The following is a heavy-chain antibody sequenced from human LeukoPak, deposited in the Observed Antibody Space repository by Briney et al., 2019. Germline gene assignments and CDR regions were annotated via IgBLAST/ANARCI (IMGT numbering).Heavy chain of an antibody. J-gene: IGHJ4*02. Sequence: PGGSLRLSCAASGFTFSSYAMSWVRQAPGKGLEWVSAISGSGGSTYYADSVKGRFTISRDNSKNTLYLQMNSLRAEDTAVYYCAKDPGYSSSAPSDYWGQGTLVTVSS. V-gene: IGHV3-23*01. CDR2: ISGSGGST. D-gene: IGHD6-13*01. CDR1: GFTFSSYA. CDR3: AKDPGYSSSAPSDY.